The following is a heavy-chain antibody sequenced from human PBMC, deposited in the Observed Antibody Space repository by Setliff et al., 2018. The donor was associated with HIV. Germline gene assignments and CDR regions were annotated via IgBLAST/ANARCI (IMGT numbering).Heavy chain of an antibody. CDR2: ISHTGST. CDR3: ARIYPGRRRRYYYYYMDV. V-gene: IGHV4-34*01. Sequence: SETLSLTCAVYGGSFSDYYWTWIRQAPGKGLDWIGEISHTGSTEYNPSLKSRVTISMDTSKNQFSLRLTSVTAADTAVYYCARIYPGRRRRYYYYYMDVWGKGTTVTVSS. J-gene: IGHJ6*03. D-gene: IGHD1-1*01. CDR1: GGSFSDYY.